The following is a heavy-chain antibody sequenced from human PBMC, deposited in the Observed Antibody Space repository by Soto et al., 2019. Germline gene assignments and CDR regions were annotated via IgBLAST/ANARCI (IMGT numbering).Heavy chain of an antibody. CDR3: AKDRNIVASYSFYFDY. CDR1: GFTFDDYT. J-gene: IGHJ4*02. CDR2: ISWDGGST. V-gene: IGHV3-43*01. D-gene: IGHD5-12*01. Sequence: EVQLVESGGVVVQPGGSLRLSCAASGFTFDDYTMHWVRQAPGKGLEWVSLISWDGGSTYYADSVKGRFTISRDNSKNSLYLQMNSLRTEDTALYYCAKDRNIVASYSFYFDYWGQGTLVTVSS.